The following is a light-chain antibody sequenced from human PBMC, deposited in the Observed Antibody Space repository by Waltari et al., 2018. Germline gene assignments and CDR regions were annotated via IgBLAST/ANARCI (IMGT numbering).Light chain of an antibody. CDR2: GTS. V-gene: IGKV3-20*01. CDR3: QQYDGEVVT. Sequence: EIVLTQSPGTLSLSPGERATLSCRASQSVTRISVTWYQQTLGQAPRLLIYGTSSRATGIPDRFSCSGSGTDFTLTISRLEPEDFAVYYCQQYDGEVVTFGGGTKVEI. J-gene: IGKJ4*01. CDR1: QSVTRIS.